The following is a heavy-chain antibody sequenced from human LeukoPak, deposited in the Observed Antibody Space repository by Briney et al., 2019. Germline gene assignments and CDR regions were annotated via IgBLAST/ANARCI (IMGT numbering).Heavy chain of an antibody. D-gene: IGHD3-22*01. CDR3: AKRSVSSGYYPPSLDY. CDR1: GFTFSSYA. J-gene: IGHJ4*02. CDR2: ISSSGGST. V-gene: IGHV3-23*01. Sequence: PGGSLRLSCAASGFTFSSYAMSWVRQAPGKGLEWVSAISSSGGSTYYADSVKGRFTISRDNSKNTLYLQMNSLRAEDTAVYYCAKRSVSSGYYPPSLDYWGQGTLVTVSS.